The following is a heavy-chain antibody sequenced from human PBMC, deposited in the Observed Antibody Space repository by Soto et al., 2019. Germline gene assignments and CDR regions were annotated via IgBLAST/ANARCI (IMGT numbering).Heavy chain of an antibody. CDR2: IVVGSGNT. CDR3: AAFGKYSSMPGRTTDFAF. CDR1: RFSFASCA. J-gene: IGHJ4*02. D-gene: IGHD6-13*01. Sequence: TSAKVSSEACRFSFASCAVTWVRQSRGQRLVWIGWIVVGSGNTNYAQKFQERVTITRDMSTSTADMELSSLRSEDTVVYYCAAFGKYSSMPGRTTDFAFWGQRTPVTGSS. V-gene: IGHV1-58*01.